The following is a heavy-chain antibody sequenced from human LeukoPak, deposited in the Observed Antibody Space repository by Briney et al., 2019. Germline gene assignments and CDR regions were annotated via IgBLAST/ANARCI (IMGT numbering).Heavy chain of an antibody. Sequence: GSLRLSCAASGFTFSDHYMSWIRQAPGKGLEWVSYISSSGSTIYYADSVKGRFTISRDNAKNSLYLQMNSLRAEDTAVYYCARGPSWELPTGDAFDIWGQGTMVTVSS. J-gene: IGHJ3*02. V-gene: IGHV3-11*04. CDR2: ISSSGSTI. CDR3: ARGPSWELPTGDAFDI. D-gene: IGHD1-26*01. CDR1: GFTFSDHY.